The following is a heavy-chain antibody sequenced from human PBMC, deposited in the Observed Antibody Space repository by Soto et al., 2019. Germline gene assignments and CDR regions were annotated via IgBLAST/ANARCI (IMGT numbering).Heavy chain of an antibody. CDR3: ASFDYYDSSGSFDY. CDR1: GGSISSYY. D-gene: IGHD3-22*01. V-gene: IGHV4-59*06. CDR2: IYYSGST. Sequence: SETLSLTCTVSGGSISSYYWSWIRQPAGKGLEWIGYIYYSGSTYYNPSLKSRVTISVDTSKNQFSLKLSSVTAADTAVYYCASFDYYDSSGSFDYWGQGTLVTVSS. J-gene: IGHJ4*02.